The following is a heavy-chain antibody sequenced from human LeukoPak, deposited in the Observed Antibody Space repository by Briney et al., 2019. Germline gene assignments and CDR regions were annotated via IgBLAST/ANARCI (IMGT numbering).Heavy chain of an antibody. V-gene: IGHV4-59*01. D-gene: IGHD3-3*01. CDR3: AAEIGLELDI. Sequence: SETLSLTCTVSGGSISSYYWSWIRQPPGKGLGWIGYIYYSGSTNYNPSLKSRVTISVDTSKNQFSLKLSSVTAADTAVYYCAAEIGLELDIWGQGTMVTVSS. CDR2: IYYSGST. CDR1: GGSISSYY. J-gene: IGHJ3*02.